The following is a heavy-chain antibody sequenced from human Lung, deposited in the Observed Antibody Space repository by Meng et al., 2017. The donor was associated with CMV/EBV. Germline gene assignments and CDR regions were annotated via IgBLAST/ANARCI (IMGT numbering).Heavy chain of an antibody. CDR2: LYYSGST. Sequence: SETLSLXCTVSGGSISSSTYYWGWVRQPPGKGLEWIGSLYYSGSTYYNPSLKSRVTIAVDTSMNQFSLKLSSVTAAATAMYYCARGDSWSYYLDDWGQGTXVTVSS. CDR1: GGSISSSTYY. D-gene: IGHD3-22*01. CDR3: ARGDSWSYYLDD. V-gene: IGHV4-39*07. J-gene: IGHJ4*02.